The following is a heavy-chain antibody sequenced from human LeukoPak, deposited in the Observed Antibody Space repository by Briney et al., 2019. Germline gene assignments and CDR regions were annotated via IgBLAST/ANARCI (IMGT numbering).Heavy chain of an antibody. CDR1: GGTFSSYA. CDR2: IIPIFGTA. V-gene: IGHV1-69*13. CDR3: ARVFSRGRTSNGYYYFDY. Sequence: SVKVSCKASGGTFSSYAISWVRQAPGRGLEWMGGIIPIFGTANYAQKFQGRVTITADESTSTAYMELSSLRSEDTAVYYCARVFSRGRTSNGYYYFDYWGQGTLVTVSS. J-gene: IGHJ4*02. D-gene: IGHD5-18*01.